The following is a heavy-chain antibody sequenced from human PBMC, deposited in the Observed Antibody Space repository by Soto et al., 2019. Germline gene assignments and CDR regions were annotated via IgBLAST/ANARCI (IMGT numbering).Heavy chain of an antibody. CDR3: TRDRPPHNTGWPIFEY. CDR2: ISGVNSDV. J-gene: IGHJ4*02. D-gene: IGHD6-19*01. CDR1: GFTLSSYN. V-gene: IGHV3-48*02. Sequence: EVRLMESGGGLVQPGGSLRLSCAASGFTLSSYNMNWVRQAPGKGLEWVSFISGVNSDVFYADSVKGRFTISRDNAKNALYLQMNSLRDEDTAVYYCTRDRPPHNTGWPIFEYWGQGTLVTVSS.